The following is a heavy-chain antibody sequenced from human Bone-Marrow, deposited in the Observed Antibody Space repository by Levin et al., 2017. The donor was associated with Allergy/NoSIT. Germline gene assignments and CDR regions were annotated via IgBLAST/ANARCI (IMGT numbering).Heavy chain of an antibody. J-gene: IGHJ4*02. CDR1: GVSVTSGSYF. CDR2: IYPSGST. Sequence: SQTLSLTCTVSGVSVTSGSYFWGWIRQAAGKGLEWIGRIYPSGSTDYNPSLKSRVTISLDTSQNQFSLKLTSVTAADTAVYYCARDAGLGEQYDWLPIDFWGQGTLVTVSS. V-gene: IGHV4-61*02. D-gene: IGHD3-9*01. CDR3: ARDAGLGEQYDWLPIDF.